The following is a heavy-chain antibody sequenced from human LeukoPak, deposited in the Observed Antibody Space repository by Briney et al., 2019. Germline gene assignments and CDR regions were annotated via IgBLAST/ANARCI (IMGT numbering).Heavy chain of an antibody. CDR2: INPSGGST. J-gene: IGHJ4*02. V-gene: IGHV1-46*01. Sequence: GASVKVSCKASGYTFTSYYMHWVRQAPGQGLEWMGIINPSGGSTSYAQKFQGRVTMTRDTSTSTVYMELSSLRSEDTAVYYCARSPYFDSIAAARNEFDYWGQGTLVTVSS. CDR3: ARSPYFDSIAAARNEFDY. CDR1: GYTFTSYY. D-gene: IGHD6-13*01.